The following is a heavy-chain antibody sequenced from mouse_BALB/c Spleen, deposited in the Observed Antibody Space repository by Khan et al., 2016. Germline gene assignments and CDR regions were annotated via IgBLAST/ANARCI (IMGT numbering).Heavy chain of an antibody. V-gene: IGHV1-7*01. D-gene: IGHD2-1*01. CDR3: ARWDYYGNYLFAY. CDR2: INPSTGYT. J-gene: IGHJ3*01. CDR1: GYTFTSYW. Sequence: QVQLQQSGAELAKPGASVKMSCKASGYTFTSYWMHWVKQTPGQGLEWIGYINPSTGYTEYNQKFKDKATLTADKSSSTAYMQLSSLPSEDSAVYYWARWDYYGNYLFAYWGQGTLVTVSA.